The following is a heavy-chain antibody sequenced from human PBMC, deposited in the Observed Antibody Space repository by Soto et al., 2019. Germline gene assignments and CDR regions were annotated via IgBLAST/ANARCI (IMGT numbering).Heavy chain of an antibody. J-gene: IGHJ4*02. CDR2: IYYSGTT. CDR3: ARHAGMATIVDY. D-gene: IGHD5-12*01. Sequence: QLQLQESGPGLVKPPETLSLTCTVSGGSLSTTPYYWGWIRQPPGKGLEWIATIYYSGTTYYNPSPKSRVTISVDTSKNQFSLKLSSVTAADTAMYYCARHAGMATIVDYWGQGTLVTVSS. CDR1: GGSLSTTPYY. V-gene: IGHV4-39*01.